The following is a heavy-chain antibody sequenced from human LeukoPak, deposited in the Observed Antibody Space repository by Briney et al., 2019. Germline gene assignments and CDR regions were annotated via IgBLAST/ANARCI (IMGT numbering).Heavy chain of an antibody. CDR1: GYTFTSYY. Sequence: GASVKVSCKASGYTFTSYYMHWVRQAPGQGLEWMGIINPSGGSTSYAQKFQGRVTMTEDTSTDTAYMELSSLRSEDTAVYYCATGPAGITGTTFDPWGQGTLVTVSS. CDR2: INPSGGST. J-gene: IGHJ5*02. D-gene: IGHD1-20*01. V-gene: IGHV1-46*01. CDR3: ATGPAGITGTTFDP.